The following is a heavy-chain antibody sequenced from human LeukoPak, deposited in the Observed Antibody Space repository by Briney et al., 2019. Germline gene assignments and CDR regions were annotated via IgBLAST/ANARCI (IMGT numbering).Heavy chain of an antibody. Sequence: PGGSLRLSCTTSGFIFNRHAFHWVRQAPGKGLEWVAVIGYDGIHKYYADSVKGRFTISRDDSKNTLYLQMDSLRTEDTAVYYCARDMIKGGPPDYLDYLGQGTLVTVSS. CDR1: GFIFNRHA. V-gene: IGHV3-30*04. J-gene: IGHJ4*02. CDR2: IGYDGIHK. D-gene: IGHD3-22*01. CDR3: ARDMIKGGPPDYLDY.